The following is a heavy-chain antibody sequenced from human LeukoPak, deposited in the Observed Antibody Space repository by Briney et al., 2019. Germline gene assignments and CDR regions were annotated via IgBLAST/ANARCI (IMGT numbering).Heavy chain of an antibody. D-gene: IGHD4-17*01. V-gene: IGHV3-21*01. Sequence: GGSLRLSCAASGFTFSSYSMNWVRQAPGKGLEWVSSISSSSSYIYYADSVKGRFTISRDNAKNSLYLQMNSLRAEDTAVYYCARVGRNDYGDYADYWGQGTLVTVSS. CDR3: ARVGRNDYGDYADY. CDR1: GFTFSSYS. CDR2: ISSSSSYI. J-gene: IGHJ4*02.